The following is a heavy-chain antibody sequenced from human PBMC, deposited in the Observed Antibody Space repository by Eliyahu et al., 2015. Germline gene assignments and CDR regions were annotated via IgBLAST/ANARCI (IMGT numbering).Heavy chain of an antibody. CDR1: GFSLRTNGXG. D-gene: IGHD3-3*01. CDR2: TYWDDDK. CDR3: VFTPSGDFWSGFYRWFDP. J-gene: IGHJ5*02. V-gene: IGHV2-5*02. Sequence: QITLKESGPTLVSPTETLTLTCKFSGFSLRTNGXGVGWIRQPPGKPLDWLAVTYWDDDKRXSPSLESRLSITKDTSRNQVVLTMTNMEPVDSATYYCVFTPSGDFWSGFYRWFDPWGPGILVTVSS.